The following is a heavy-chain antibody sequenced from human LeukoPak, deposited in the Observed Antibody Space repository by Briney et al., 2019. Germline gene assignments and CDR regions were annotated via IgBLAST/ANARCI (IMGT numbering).Heavy chain of an antibody. CDR3: ARDEQWLVPISRPFYGMDV. CDR2: FNPEDVET. Sequence: ASVKVSCKVSGYTLTEISMHWVRQAPGQGLEWMGGFNPEDVETIYARSFQGRVTMTTDTPTSTAYMELRSLRSDDTAVYYCARDEQWLVPISRPFYGMDVWGQGTTVTVSS. CDR1: GYTLTEIS. V-gene: IGHV1-24*01. D-gene: IGHD6-19*01. J-gene: IGHJ6*02.